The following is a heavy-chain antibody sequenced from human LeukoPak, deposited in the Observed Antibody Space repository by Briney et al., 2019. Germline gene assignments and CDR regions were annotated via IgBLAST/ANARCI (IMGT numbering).Heavy chain of an antibody. CDR1: GFTFSSYA. J-gene: IGHJ6*02. D-gene: IGHD3-10*01. CDR2: ISGSGGST. V-gene: IGHV3-23*01. Sequence: PGGSLRLSCAASGFTFSSYAMSWVRQAPGKGLEWVSAISGSGGSTYYADSVKGRFTISRDNSKNTLYLQMNSLRAEDTAVYYCAKDRGHYYGSGSYFSLQYYYYGMDVWGQGTTVTVSS. CDR3: AKDRGHYYGSGSYFSLQYYYYGMDV.